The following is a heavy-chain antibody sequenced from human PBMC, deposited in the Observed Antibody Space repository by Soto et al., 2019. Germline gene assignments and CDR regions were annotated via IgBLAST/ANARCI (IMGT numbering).Heavy chain of an antibody. CDR1: GFTFSSYA. Sequence: GGSLRLSCAASGFTFSSYAMSWVRQAPGKGLEWVSAISGSGGSTYYADSVKGRFTISGDNSKNTLYLQMNSLRAEDTAVYYCAKDGAPRYCTRSSCHPAGAYWGQGTLVTVSS. CDR3: AKDGAPRYCTRSSCHPAGAY. J-gene: IGHJ4*02. CDR2: ISGSGGST. D-gene: IGHD2-15*01. V-gene: IGHV3-23*01.